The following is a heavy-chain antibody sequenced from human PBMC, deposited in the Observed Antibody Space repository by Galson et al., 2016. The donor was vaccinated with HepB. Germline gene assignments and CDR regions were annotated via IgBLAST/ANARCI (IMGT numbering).Heavy chain of an antibody. CDR1: RASIRSRSFY. J-gene: IGHJ4*02. V-gene: IGHV4-39*01. CDR2: VYYDGRT. D-gene: IGHD3-22*01. CDR3: SRLMGYDSSAL. Sequence: ETLSLTCTVSRASIRSRSFYWGWIRQPPGKGLEWIGSVYYDGRTSYNPSLQSRVTISIDTSKNQFSLRLSSVTAADTAVYYCSRLMGYDSSALWGQGTLVTVSS.